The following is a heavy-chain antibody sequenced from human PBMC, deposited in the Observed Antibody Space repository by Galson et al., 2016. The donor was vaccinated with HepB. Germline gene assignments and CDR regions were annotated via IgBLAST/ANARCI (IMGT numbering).Heavy chain of an antibody. CDR2: ISGSGGNI. CDR3: AKALNWDYKLDAFDI. D-gene: IGHD4-11*01. J-gene: IGHJ3*02. V-gene: IGHV3-23*01. CDR1: GFTYSSYA. Sequence: SLRLSCAASGFTYSSYAMNWVRQAQGKGLAWVSSISGSGGNIYFADSVKGRFTISRDNSKNRLYLQMNSLRAEDTAVYYCAKALNWDYKLDAFDIWGPGTMVTVSS.